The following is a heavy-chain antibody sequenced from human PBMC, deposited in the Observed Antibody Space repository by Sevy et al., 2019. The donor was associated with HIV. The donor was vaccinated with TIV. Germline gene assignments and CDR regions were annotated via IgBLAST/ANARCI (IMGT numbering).Heavy chain of an antibody. V-gene: IGHV1-69*13. CDR1: GGTFSSYA. Sequence: ASVKVSCKASGGTFSSYAISWVRQAPGQGLEWMGGIIPIFGTANYAQKFQGRVTITADESTSTAYMELSSLRSEDTAVYYCARRWNGSGGSCYSRYYGMDVWGQGTTVTVSS. CDR3: ARRWNGSGGSCYSRYYGMDV. CDR2: IIPIFGTA. J-gene: IGHJ6*02. D-gene: IGHD2-15*01.